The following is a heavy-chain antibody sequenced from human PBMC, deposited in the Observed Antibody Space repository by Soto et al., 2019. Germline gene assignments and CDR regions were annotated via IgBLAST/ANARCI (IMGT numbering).Heavy chain of an antibody. J-gene: IGHJ4*02. V-gene: IGHV3-33*01. Sequence: QVQLVESGGGVVQPGRSLRLSCAASGFIFSSYGMHWVRQAPGKGLEWVAVIWYDGRKKYYADSVKGRFTISRDNSKNTMYLQMNSLRAEDKAVYYCERDRDYFDTSGYYFYFDYWGQGTLVTVSS. CDR1: GFIFSSYG. CDR2: IWYDGRKK. CDR3: ERDRDYFDTSGYYFYFDY. D-gene: IGHD3-22*01.